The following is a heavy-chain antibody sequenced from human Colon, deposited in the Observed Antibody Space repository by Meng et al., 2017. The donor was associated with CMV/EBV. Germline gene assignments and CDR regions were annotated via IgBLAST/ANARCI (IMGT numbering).Heavy chain of an antibody. CDR3: YGAGGGSY. V-gene: IGHV3-53*01. Sequence: ETLSLTCSVSGFSISNPYYWGWIRQPPGKGLEWVSTLYGDGITAYADSVKGRFTVSRDTSKNTVYLQVSSLRADDTAVYYCYGAGGGSYWGQGTVVTVSS. CDR2: LYGDGIT. D-gene: IGHD4/OR15-4a*01. J-gene: IGHJ4*02. CDR1: GFSISNPYY.